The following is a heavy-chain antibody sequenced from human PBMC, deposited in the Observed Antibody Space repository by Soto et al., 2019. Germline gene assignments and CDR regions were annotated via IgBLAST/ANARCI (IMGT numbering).Heavy chain of an antibody. D-gene: IGHD2-2*01. Sequence: QITLNESGPTLVKPTQTLTLTCTFSGFSLSTRDVGVGWIRQPPGEALEWLGVVYWDDSKTYSPSLESRLTITKDPSKNQVVLRMTKMDPVDTATYYCAHCRGGVASFWGQETLVTVSS. CDR3: AHCRGGVASF. CDR2: VYWDDSK. J-gene: IGHJ4*02. CDR1: GFSLSTRDVG. V-gene: IGHV2-5*02.